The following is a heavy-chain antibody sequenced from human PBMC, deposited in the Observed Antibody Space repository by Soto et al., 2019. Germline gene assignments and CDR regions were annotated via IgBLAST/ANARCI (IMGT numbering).Heavy chain of an antibody. J-gene: IGHJ4*02. CDR3: ASRGTTTYCSGGSCYARGFDY. V-gene: IGHV4-59*08. D-gene: IGHD2-15*01. CDR2: IYYSGST. Sequence: SETLSLTCTVSGGSISSYYWSWIRQPPGKGLECIGYIYYSGSTNYNPSLKSRVTISVDTSKNQFSLKLSSVTAADTAVYYCASRGTTTYCSGGSCYARGFDYWGQGTLVTVSS. CDR1: GGSISSYY.